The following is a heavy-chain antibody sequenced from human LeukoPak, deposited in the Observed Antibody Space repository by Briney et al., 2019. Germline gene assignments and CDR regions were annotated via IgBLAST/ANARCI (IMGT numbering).Heavy chain of an antibody. V-gene: IGHV4-61*01. CDR2: IYYSGST. J-gene: IGHJ5*02. CDR1: GGSVSSGSYY. CDR3: ARGFREGLRALLFGSPTINWFDP. D-gene: IGHD3-16*01. Sequence: SETLSLTCTVSGGSVSSGSYYWSWIRQPPGKGLEWIGYIYYSGSTNYNPSLKSRVTISVDTSKNQFSLKLSSVTAADTAVYYCARGFREGLRALLFGSPTINWFDPWGQGTLVTVSS.